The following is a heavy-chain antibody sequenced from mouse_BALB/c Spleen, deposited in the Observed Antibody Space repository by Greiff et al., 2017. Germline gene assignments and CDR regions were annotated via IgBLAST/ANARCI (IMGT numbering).Heavy chain of an antibody. CDR2: IYPGDGDT. Sequence: LQESGAELARPGASVKLSCKASGYTFTSYWMQWVKQRPGQGLEWIGAIYPGDGDTRYTQKFKGKATLTADKSSSTAYMQLSSLASEDSAVYYCARAAMDYWGQGTSVTVSS. CDR1: GYTFTSYW. V-gene: IGHV1-87*01. J-gene: IGHJ4*01. CDR3: ARAAMDY.